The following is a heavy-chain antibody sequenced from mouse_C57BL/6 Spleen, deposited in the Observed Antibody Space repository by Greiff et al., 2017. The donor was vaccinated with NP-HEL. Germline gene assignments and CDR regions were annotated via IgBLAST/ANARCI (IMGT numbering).Heavy chain of an antibody. V-gene: IGHV3-6*01. CDR1: GYSITSGYY. J-gene: IGHJ1*03. CDR3: ARKGSSSYGYFDV. D-gene: IGHD1-1*01. Sequence: ESGPGLVKPSQSLSLTCSVTGYSITSGYYWNWIRQFPGNKLEWMGYISYDGSNNYNPSLKNRISITRDTSKNQFFLKLNSVTTEDTATYYCARKGSSSYGYFDVWGTGTTVTVSS. CDR2: ISYDGSN.